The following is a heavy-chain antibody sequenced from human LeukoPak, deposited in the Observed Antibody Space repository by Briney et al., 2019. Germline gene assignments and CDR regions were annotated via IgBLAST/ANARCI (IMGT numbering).Heavy chain of an antibody. V-gene: IGHV3-30*03. CDR1: GFTFNDYG. CDR3: ARVRRRYSSGWYYFDS. CDR2: ILYDGSNT. Sequence: PGGSLRPSCAASGFTFNDYGMHWVRQAPGKGLEWVALILYDGSNTYYADSMKGRFTISRDNSKNTLYLQMNSLRTDDTAVYYCARVRRRYSSGWYYFDSWGQGTLVTVSS. D-gene: IGHD6-19*01. J-gene: IGHJ4*02.